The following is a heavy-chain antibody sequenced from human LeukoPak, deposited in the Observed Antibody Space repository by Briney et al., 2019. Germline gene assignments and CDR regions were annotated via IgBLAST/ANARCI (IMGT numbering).Heavy chain of an antibody. D-gene: IGHD6-19*01. CDR1: GYTFTSYA. CDR2: INAGNGNT. CDR3: ARAQIAVASLAYYYYGMDV. V-gene: IGHV1-3*01. J-gene: IGHJ6*02. Sequence: ASVKVSCKASGYTFTSYAMHWVRQAPGQRLEWMGWINAGNGNTKYSQKFQGRVTITRDTSASTAYMELSSLRSEDTAVYYCARAQIAVASLAYYYYGMDVWGQGTTVTVSS.